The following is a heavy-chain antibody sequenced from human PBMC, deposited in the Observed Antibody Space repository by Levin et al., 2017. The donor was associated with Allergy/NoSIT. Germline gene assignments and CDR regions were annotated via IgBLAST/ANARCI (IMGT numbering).Heavy chain of an antibody. Sequence: EASVKVSCKASGYTFTSYGISWVRQAPGQGLEWMGWISAYNGNTNYAQKLQGRVTMTTDTSTSTAYMELRSLRSDDTAVYYCGRGYYYDSSGPLEGGAFDIWGQGTMVTVSS. D-gene: IGHD3-22*01. V-gene: IGHV1-18*01. CDR2: ISAYNGNT. CDR3: GRGYYYDSSGPLEGGAFDI. J-gene: IGHJ3*02. CDR1: GYTFTSYG.